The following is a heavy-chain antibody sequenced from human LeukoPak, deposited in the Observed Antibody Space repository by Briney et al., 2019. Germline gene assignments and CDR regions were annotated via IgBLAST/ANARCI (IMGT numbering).Heavy chain of an antibody. D-gene: IGHD5-12*01. V-gene: IGHV1-46*03. CDR1: VYTFTSYY. Sequence: ASVKVSCKASVYTFTSYYMHWVRQAPRQGLEWMGIINPSGGSTSYAQKFQGRVTMTRDTSTSTVYMELSSLRSEDTAVYYCASSGGYNPPFDYWGQGTLVTVSS. CDR3: ASSGGYNPPFDY. J-gene: IGHJ4*02. CDR2: INPSGGST.